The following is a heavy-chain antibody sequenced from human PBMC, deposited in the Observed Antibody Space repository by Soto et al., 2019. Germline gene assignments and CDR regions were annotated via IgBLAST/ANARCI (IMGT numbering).Heavy chain of an antibody. D-gene: IGHD1-26*01. CDR1: GFTFSRSS. Sequence: EVQLVESGGGFVQPGGSLSLSCAASGFTFSRSSMNWVRQAPGKGPEWISYISSSSSTIYYADSVKGRFTSSRDNAKNALYLQMNSLRAEDTAVYYCAREGGWGSYYTLNWFDPWGQGTLVTVSS. CDR3: AREGGWGSYYTLNWFDP. J-gene: IGHJ5*02. V-gene: IGHV3-48*01. CDR2: ISSSSSTI.